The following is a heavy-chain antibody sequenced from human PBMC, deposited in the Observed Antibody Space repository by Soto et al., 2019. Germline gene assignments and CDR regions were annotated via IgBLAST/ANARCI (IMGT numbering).Heavy chain of an antibody. CDR1: WFSLSTSGVG. D-gene: IGHD3-10*01. V-gene: IGHV2-5*02. CDR2: IYWDDDK. CDR3: PLTTVRGVVWYYLGH. J-gene: IGHJ4*02. Sequence: QITLKESGPTLVKPTQTLTLTCTFSWFSLSTSGVGVGWIRQPPGKALEWLALIYWDDDKLYSPSLNSRITNDKDTPKCQVVLTLTNMDSVYTATYYCPLTTVRGVVWYYLGHLGQGTLVTVSS.